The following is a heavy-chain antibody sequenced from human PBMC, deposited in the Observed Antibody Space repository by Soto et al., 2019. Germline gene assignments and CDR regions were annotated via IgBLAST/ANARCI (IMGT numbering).Heavy chain of an antibody. CDR2: IIPILGIA. CDR3: ARGPQGIRYFDWLLYPPFDY. D-gene: IGHD3-9*01. V-gene: IGHV1-69*10. J-gene: IGHJ4*02. Sequence: SVKVSCKASGGTFSSYAISWVRQAPGQGLEWMGGIIPILGIANYAQKFQGRVTITADKSTSTAYMELSSLRSEDTDVYYCARGPQGIRYFDWLLYPPFDYWGQGTLVTVSS. CDR1: GGTFSSYA.